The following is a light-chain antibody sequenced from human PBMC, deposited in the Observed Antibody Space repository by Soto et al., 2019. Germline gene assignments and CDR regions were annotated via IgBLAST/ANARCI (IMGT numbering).Light chain of an antibody. V-gene: IGKV3-20*01. CDR3: QQYGSSPFT. J-gene: IGKJ3*01. Sequence: IVLTQSPATLSVSPGERATLSCRASQSVSSNLAWYQQKPGQAPRLIIHGASRRATDIPDRFSGSGSGADFTLTINTLEPEDFAAYYCQQYGSSPFTFGPGTKVDIK. CDR2: GAS. CDR1: QSVSSN.